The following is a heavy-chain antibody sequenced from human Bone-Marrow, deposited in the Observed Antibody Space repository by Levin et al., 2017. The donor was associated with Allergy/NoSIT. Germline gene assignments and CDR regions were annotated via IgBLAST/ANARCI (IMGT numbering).Heavy chain of an antibody. CDR1: GFTFSSYG. CDR2: ISYDGSNK. J-gene: IGHJ6*03. D-gene: IGHD2-2*01. V-gene: IGHV3-30*18. Sequence: GGSLRLSCAASGFTFSSYGMHWVRQAPGKGLEWVAVISYDGSNKYYADSVKGRFTISRDNSKNTLYLQMNSLRAEDTAVYYCAKDSRSTSCLGPCYMDVWGKGTTVTVSS. CDR3: AKDSRSTSCLGPCYMDV.